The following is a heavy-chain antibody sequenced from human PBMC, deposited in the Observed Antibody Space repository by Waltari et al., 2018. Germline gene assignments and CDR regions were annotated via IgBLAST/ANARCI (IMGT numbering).Heavy chain of an antibody. CDR2: IKQDGSEQ. CDR3: AISGFSGGCTSGCYRF. Sequence: VQLVESGGGSVQPGGSLRLSCAASGFNFRNYWMSWVRQAPGKGVGWVANIKQDGSEQYYVDSVKGRFSISRDNAKNSLFLEVNSLRVEDTAVYYCAISGFSGGCTSGCYRFWGQGTLVTVSS. J-gene: IGHJ4*02. D-gene: IGHD6-19*01. V-gene: IGHV3-7*01. CDR1: GFNFRNYW.